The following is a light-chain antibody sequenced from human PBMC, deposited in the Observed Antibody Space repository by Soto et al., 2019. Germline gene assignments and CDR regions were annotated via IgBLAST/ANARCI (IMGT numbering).Light chain of an antibody. V-gene: IGLV2-14*03. Sequence: QSALTQPASVSGSPGQSITISCTGSSSDVGAFDYVCWHQQHPGKAPKLLMFDVSSRPSGVSSRFSASKSGNTASLTISGRQAVYEADYYCSLYATSITHVFGTGTKRTVL. CDR1: SSDVGAFDY. CDR2: DVS. J-gene: IGLJ1*01. CDR3: SLYATSITHV.